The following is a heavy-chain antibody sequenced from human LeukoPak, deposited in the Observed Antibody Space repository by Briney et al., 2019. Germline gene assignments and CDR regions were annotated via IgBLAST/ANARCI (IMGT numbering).Heavy chain of an antibody. D-gene: IGHD3-9*01. CDR1: GGSISSGGYY. CDR3: ARFNYDILTGYAYYFDY. Sequence: PSETLSLTCTVSGGSISSGGYYWSWIRQHPGKGLEWIGYIYYSGSTYYNPSLKSRVTISVDTSKNQFSLKLSSVTAADTAVYYCARFNYDILTGYAYYFDYWGQGTLVTVSS. CDR2: IYYSGST. V-gene: IGHV4-31*03. J-gene: IGHJ4*02.